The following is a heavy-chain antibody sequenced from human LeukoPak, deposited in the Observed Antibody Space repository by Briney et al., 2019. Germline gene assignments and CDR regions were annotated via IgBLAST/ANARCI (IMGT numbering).Heavy chain of an antibody. J-gene: IGHJ4*02. CDR3: ATSSDGSGSFDY. CDR2: FDPEDGET. V-gene: IGHV1-24*01. D-gene: IGHD3-10*01. Sequence: ASVKVSCKVSGYTLTELSMHWVRQAPGKGLEWMGGFDPEDGETIYAQKFQGRVTMTEDTSTDTAYMELSGLRSEDTAVYYCATSSDGSGSFDYWGQGTLVTVSS. CDR1: GYTLTELS.